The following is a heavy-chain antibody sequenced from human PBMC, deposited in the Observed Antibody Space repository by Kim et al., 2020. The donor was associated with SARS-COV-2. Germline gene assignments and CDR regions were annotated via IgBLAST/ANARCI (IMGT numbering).Heavy chain of an antibody. CDR2: INPNSGGT. D-gene: IGHD6-19*01. J-gene: IGHJ4*02. Sequence: ASVKVSCKASGYTFTGYYMHWVRQAPGQGLEWMGRINPNSGGTNYAQKFQGRVTMTRDTSISTAYMELSRLRSDDTAVYYCARDPLKVAGVPFDYWGQGTLVTVSS. CDR3: ARDPLKVAGVPFDY. CDR1: GYTFTGYY. V-gene: IGHV1-2*06.